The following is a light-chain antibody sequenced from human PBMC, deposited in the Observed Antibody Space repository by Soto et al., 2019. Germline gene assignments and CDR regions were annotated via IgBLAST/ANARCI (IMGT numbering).Light chain of an antibody. CDR3: QQRSSLFS. CDR1: QSVSSY. J-gene: IGKJ4*01. Sequence: EIVLTQSPATLSLSPGERATLSCRASQSVSSYLAWYQQKPGQAPRLLIYDASNRATGIPARFSGSGSGTDFTLTISSLEPEDCAVYYCQQRSSLFSFGGGTKVEIK. CDR2: DAS. V-gene: IGKV3-11*01.